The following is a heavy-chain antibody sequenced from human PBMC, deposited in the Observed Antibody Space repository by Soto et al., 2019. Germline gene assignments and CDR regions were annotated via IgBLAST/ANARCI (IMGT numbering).Heavy chain of an antibody. CDR3: ARCRKRPFDSLSGHYNPMRYYFSYMDV. V-gene: IGHV2-26*01. CDR1: GFSLSDPKMG. CDR2: IFSSDEK. Sequence: QVTLEESGPVLVKPTETLTLTCSVSGFSLSDPKMGVSWIRQPPGKTLQWLAHIFSSDEKSYSTTLTSRVTITMDTSKRQVVLSLTNMDPVETATYSCARCRKRPFDSLSGHYNPMRYYFSYMDVWGKGTTVTVSS. D-gene: IGHD3-3*01. J-gene: IGHJ6*03.